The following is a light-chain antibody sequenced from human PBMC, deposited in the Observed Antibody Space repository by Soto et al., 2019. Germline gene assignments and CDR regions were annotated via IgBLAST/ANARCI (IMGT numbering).Light chain of an antibody. CDR3: QQYNSYSWT. Sequence: DIQMTQSPSTLSASVGDTVTITCRASHSFNHWLAWYQQKPGGAPKFLIYRATTLERGVSSRFSGGGSGTEFTLTISSLQPDDSATDYCQQYNSYSWTFGQGTKVEIK. CDR1: HSFNHW. V-gene: IGKV1-5*03. J-gene: IGKJ1*01. CDR2: RAT.